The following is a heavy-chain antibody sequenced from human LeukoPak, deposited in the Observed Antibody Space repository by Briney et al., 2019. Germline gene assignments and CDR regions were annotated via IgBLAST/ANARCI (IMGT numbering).Heavy chain of an antibody. V-gene: IGHV1-8*01. CDR1: GYTFTSYD. CDR3: ARGPPNWGYDY. CDR2: MSPNSGDT. J-gene: IGHJ4*02. Sequence: ASVKVSCKASGYTFTSYDINWVRQATGQRPEWMGWMSPNSGDTGYAQKFQDRVTMTRNTSISTAYMELSSLKSDDTAVYYCARGPPNWGYDYWGPGTLVTVSS. D-gene: IGHD7-27*01.